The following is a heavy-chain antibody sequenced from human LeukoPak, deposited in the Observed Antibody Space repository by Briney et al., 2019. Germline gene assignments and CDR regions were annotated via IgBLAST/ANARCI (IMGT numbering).Heavy chain of an antibody. CDR2: INHSGSA. V-gene: IGHV4-38-2*01. CDR1: GYSISSGYY. Sequence: SQTLSLTCAVSGYSISSGYYWGWIRQPPGKGLEWIGEINHSGSANYNPSLKSRVTISVDTSKNQFSLKLSSVTATDTAVYYCARGKSTIFGVVIDHYYMDVWGKGTTVTVSS. J-gene: IGHJ6*03. D-gene: IGHD3-3*01. CDR3: ARGKSTIFGVVIDHYYMDV.